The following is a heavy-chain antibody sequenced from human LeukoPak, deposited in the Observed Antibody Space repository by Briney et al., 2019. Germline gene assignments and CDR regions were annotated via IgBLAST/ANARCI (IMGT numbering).Heavy chain of an antibody. CDR1: GFPFSTYA. D-gene: IGHD5-12*01. V-gene: IGHV3-23*01. Sequence: GGSLGFSGAASGFPFSTYALNWSGQAPGRGREWFSGIGASGGSTYYADSVKGRFTISRDNSKNTLYLQMNSLRAEDTAVYYCAKGPDSGLRYFDYWGQGTLVTVSS. CDR2: IGASGGST. J-gene: IGHJ4*02. CDR3: AKGPDSGLRYFDY.